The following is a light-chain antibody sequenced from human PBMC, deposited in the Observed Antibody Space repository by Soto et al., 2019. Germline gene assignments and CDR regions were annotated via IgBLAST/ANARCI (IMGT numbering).Light chain of an antibody. CDR2: GVS. CDR3: QQSYSTVYT. CDR1: QSISSY. Sequence: DIQMTQSPSSLSAPVGDRVTITCRASQSISSYLNWYQQKPGKAPKLLIYGVSSLQSGVPSRFSGSGSGTDFTLTISSLQPEDFATYYCQQSYSTVYTFGQGNKLEIK. J-gene: IGKJ2*01. V-gene: IGKV1-39*01.